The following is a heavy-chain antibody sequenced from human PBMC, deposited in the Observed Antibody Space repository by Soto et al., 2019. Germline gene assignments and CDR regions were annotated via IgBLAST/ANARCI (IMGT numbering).Heavy chain of an antibody. V-gene: IGHV3-74*01. CDR1: GFTFSTFW. CDR2: ISSDGSTT. CDR3: ARDLRPTDY. D-gene: IGHD6-6*01. J-gene: IGHJ4*02. Sequence: EVQLVESGGGLVQPGGSLRLSCAASGFTFSTFWMHWVRQTPGKGLLWVSRISSDGSTTHYADSVKGRFNISRDNAKDTLYLQMNGLRAEDTAVYYCARDLRPTDYWGQGTLVTVSS.